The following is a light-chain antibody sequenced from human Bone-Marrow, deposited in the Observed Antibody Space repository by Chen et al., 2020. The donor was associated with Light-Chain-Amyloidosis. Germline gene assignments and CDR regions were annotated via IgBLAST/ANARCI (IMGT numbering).Light chain of an antibody. V-gene: IGKV3-20*01. CDR3: QQYGTSPLT. CDR2: GSS. Sequence: EIVLTQSPGTLSLSPGEGANLSCRASQTISSNYLTWYQQKFGQAPRLLIYGSSSRATGIPDRFTGSGSGTDFTLTITRLEPEDFAMYYCQQYGTSPLTFDGGTKVEI. J-gene: IGKJ4*01. CDR1: QTISSNY.